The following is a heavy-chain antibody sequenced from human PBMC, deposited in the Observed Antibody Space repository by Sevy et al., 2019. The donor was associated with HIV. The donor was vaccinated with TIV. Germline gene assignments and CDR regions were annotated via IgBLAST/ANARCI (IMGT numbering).Heavy chain of an antibody. CDR1: GFTFSSYW. J-gene: IGHJ4*02. D-gene: IGHD3-9*01. V-gene: IGHV3-74*01. CDR3: AKDFDWPSGY. Sequence: GGSLRLSCEASGFTFSSYWMHWVRQVPGKGLVWVSRCDPDGSRTGYVDSVKGRFTISRDNAKNTLYLQMNSLRGEDTAVYYCAKDFDWPSGYWGQGTLVTVSS. CDR2: CDPDGSRT.